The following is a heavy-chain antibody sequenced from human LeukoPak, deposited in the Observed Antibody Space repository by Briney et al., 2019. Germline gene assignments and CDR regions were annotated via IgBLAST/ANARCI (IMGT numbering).Heavy chain of an antibody. J-gene: IGHJ5*02. Sequence: ASETLSLTCTVSGGSISSSSYYWGWIRQPPGKGLEWIGSIYYSGSTYYNPSLKSRVTISVDTSKNQFSLKLSSVTAADTAVYYCAREAFTAAGTSGWFDPWGQGTLVTVSS. CDR3: AREAFTAAGTSGWFDP. V-gene: IGHV4-39*02. CDR1: GGSISSSSYY. CDR2: IYYSGST. D-gene: IGHD6-13*01.